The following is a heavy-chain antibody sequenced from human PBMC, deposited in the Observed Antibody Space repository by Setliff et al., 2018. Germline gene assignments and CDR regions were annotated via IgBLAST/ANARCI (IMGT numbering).Heavy chain of an antibody. Sequence: GESLKISCAASGFTFTSYAMNWVRQAPGKGLEWVSAISGSGGSTDYADSVKGRFTISRDNSKNTLYLQMNGLRAEDTAIYYCAGDPPGPHLVYTYWGQGALVTV. J-gene: IGHJ4*02. D-gene: IGHD3-16*01. CDR1: GFTFTSYA. CDR2: ISGSGGST. V-gene: IGHV3-23*01. CDR3: AGDPPGPHLVYTY.